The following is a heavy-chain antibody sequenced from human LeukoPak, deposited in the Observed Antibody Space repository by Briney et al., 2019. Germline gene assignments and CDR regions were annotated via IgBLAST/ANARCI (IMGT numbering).Heavy chain of an antibody. Sequence: PGGSLRLSCAVSGFSFSSYWMSWVRQAPGKGLEWVANLNQDGSEKYYVDSVKGRFTISRDNAKKSLYLQMNSLRTEDTAVYYCAKRGYYDSSGYYGPFDYWGQGTLVTVSS. D-gene: IGHD3-22*01. CDR1: GFSFSSYW. J-gene: IGHJ4*02. CDR2: LNQDGSEK. CDR3: AKRGYYDSSGYYGPFDY. V-gene: IGHV3-7*03.